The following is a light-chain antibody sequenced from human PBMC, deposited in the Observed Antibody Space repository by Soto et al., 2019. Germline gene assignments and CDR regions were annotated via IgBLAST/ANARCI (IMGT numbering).Light chain of an antibody. Sequence: QSVLTQPPSASGTPGQRVTISCSGRRSNIGTNYVYWYQQFPGTAPKLLIYSNSHRPSGVPDRFSGSKYGTSASLAISGLRSDDEADYYCAAWDDSLSGPVFGGGTKLTVL. CDR1: RSNIGTNY. V-gene: IGLV1-47*02. CDR2: SNS. J-gene: IGLJ3*02. CDR3: AAWDDSLSGPV.